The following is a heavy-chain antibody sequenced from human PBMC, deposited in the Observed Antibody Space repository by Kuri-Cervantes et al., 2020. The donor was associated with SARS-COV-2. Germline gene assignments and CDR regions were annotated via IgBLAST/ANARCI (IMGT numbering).Heavy chain of an antibody. J-gene: IGHJ4*02. Sequence: ESLKISCTVSGYSISSGYYWGWIRQPPGKGLEWIGSIYHSGSTYYNPSLKSRVTISVDQSKNRISLKLSSVTAADTAVCYCARVGITIFGVGPPMGYWGQGTLVTVSS. CDR3: ARVGITIFGVGPPMGY. D-gene: IGHD3-3*01. CDR2: IYHSGST. V-gene: IGHV4-38-2*02. CDR1: GYSISSGYY.